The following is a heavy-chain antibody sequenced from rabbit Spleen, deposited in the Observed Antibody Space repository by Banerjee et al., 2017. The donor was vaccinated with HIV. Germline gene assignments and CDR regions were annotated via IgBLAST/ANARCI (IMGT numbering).Heavy chain of an antibody. V-gene: IGHV1S45*01. D-gene: IGHD1-1*01. CDR2: IYGGGSSGSS. J-gene: IGHJ4*01. Sequence: QEQLEESGGDLVKPEGSLTLTCTASGFSFSGSYWICWVRQAPGKGLEWIACIYGGGSSGSSYFASWAKGRFTISKTASTTVTLQMTSLTAADTATYFCATTNSGITFAFKLWGQGTLVTVS. CDR3: ATTNSGITFAFKL. CDR1: GFSFSGSYW.